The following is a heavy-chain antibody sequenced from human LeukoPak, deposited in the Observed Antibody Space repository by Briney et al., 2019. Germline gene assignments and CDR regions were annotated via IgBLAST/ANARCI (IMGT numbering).Heavy chain of an antibody. D-gene: IGHD3-22*01. J-gene: IGHJ6*02. CDR3: ARDYYYYDSSGGTYYYYYGMDV. Sequence: PSETLSLTCTVSGDSITAYYWNWVRQPPGKGLEWIGYIYYSGSTNYNPSLKSRVTISVDTSKNQFSLKLSSVTAADTAVYYCARDYYYYDSSGGTYYYYYGMDVWGQGTTVTVSS. CDR1: GDSITAYY. V-gene: IGHV4-59*01. CDR2: IYYSGST.